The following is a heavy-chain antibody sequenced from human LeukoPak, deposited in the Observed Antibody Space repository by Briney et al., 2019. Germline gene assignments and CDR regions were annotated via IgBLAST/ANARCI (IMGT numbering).Heavy chain of an antibody. Sequence: VASVKVSCKASGGTFSSYAISWVRQAPGQGLEWMGGIIPIFGTANYAQKFQGRVTITTDESTSRAYMELSSLRSEDTAVYYCARESTAGVDSGSYFDWGQGTLVTVSS. CDR1: GGTFSSYA. CDR3: ARESTAGVDSGSYFD. V-gene: IGHV1-69*05. J-gene: IGHJ4*02. D-gene: IGHD1-26*01. CDR2: IIPIFGTA.